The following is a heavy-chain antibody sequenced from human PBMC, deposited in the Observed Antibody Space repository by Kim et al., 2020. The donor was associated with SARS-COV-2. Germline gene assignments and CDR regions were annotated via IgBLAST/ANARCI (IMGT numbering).Heavy chain of an antibody. J-gene: IGHJ6*03. D-gene: IGHD2-15*01. Sequence: SETLSLTCTVSGGSISSYYWSWIRQPPGKGLEWIGYIYYSGSTNYNPSLKSRVTISVDTSKKQFSLKLSYVTAADKAVYYCARGGRVVTRGRMAGRGKG. CDR2: IYYSGST. V-gene: IGHV4-59*01. CDR3: ARGGRVVTRGRMAG. CDR1: GGSISSYY.